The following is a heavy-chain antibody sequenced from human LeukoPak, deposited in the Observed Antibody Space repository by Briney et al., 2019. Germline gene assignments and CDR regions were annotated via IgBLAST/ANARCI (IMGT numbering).Heavy chain of an antibody. CDR2: VYKSGST. Sequence: PSETLSLTCTVSGGSINNNSYYWGWIRQPPGKGLEWIGDVYKSGSTYYNPSLKSRVAMSVDTSKNQFSLRLSSVTAADTAVYYCARTNHDYGDYGDYYYYMDVWGKGTTVTVSS. CDR1: GGSINNNSYY. D-gene: IGHD4-17*01. V-gene: IGHV4-39*01. CDR3: ARTNHDYGDYGDYYYYMDV. J-gene: IGHJ6*03.